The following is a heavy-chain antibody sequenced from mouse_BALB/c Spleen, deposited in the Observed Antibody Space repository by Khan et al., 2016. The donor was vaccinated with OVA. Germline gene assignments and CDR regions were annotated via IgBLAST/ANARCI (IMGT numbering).Heavy chain of an antibody. Sequence: QVQLKQSGAELVKPGTSVKLSCKASGYNFTSYWINWVKLRPGQGLEWIGDIYPGSGSTNYNEKFKSKAALTVDTSSSTAYMQLSSLASEDSALYYCARRSYYGTRTFDVWGAGTTVTVSS. D-gene: IGHD1-1*01. CDR1: GYNFTSYW. V-gene: IGHV1-55*01. J-gene: IGHJ1*01. CDR3: ARRSYYGTRTFDV. CDR2: IYPGSGST.